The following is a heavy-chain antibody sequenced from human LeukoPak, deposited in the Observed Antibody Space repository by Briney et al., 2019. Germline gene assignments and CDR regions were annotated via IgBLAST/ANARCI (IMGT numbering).Heavy chain of an antibody. Sequence: SETLSLPCAVYGGSFSGYYWSWIRQPPGKGLEWIGEINHSGSTNYNPSLKSRVTISVDTSKNQFSLKLSSVTAADTAVYYCARGRSHYDSSGSIGAFDIWGQGTMVTVSS. D-gene: IGHD3-22*01. V-gene: IGHV4-34*01. CDR3: ARGRSHYDSSGSIGAFDI. J-gene: IGHJ3*02. CDR1: GGSFSGYY. CDR2: INHSGST.